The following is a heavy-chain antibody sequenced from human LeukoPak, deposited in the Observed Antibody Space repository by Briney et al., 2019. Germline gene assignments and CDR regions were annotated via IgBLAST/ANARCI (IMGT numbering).Heavy chain of an antibody. CDR3: VQSTGWPGFDY. Sequence: SETLSLTCTTSGAPISRFFWSWVRQPPGKGLEWIGNIYNGVPTFFNPSLKSRVSISVDTSKGQFSLQLASVTAADTAVYYCVQSTGWPGFDYWGKGILVTVSS. D-gene: IGHD6-19*01. CDR1: GAPISRFF. J-gene: IGHJ4*02. CDR2: IYNGVPT. V-gene: IGHV4-4*09.